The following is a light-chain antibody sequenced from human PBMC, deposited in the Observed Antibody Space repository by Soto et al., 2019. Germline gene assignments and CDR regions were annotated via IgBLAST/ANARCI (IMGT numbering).Light chain of an antibody. CDR3: QQYYQWPSYT. CDR2: DAS. Sequence: EIVMTQSPITLSASPGERAIFSCRASQSVGSNIAWYQQKPGQSPRLLVYDASTRATAIPARFSGSGSGTEFTLTINTLQPEDFAVYYCQQYYQWPSYTFGQGTKVDI. CDR1: QSVGSN. J-gene: IGKJ2*01. V-gene: IGKV3-15*01.